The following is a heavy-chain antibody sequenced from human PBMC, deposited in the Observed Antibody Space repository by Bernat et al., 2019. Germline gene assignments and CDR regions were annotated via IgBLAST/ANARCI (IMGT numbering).Heavy chain of an antibody. CDR3: ARSPYEAPVINDSSYYSMDV. CDR2: IWYDGSNK. V-gene: IGHV3-33*01. CDR1: GFTFSSYG. Sequence: QVQLVESGGGVVQPGRSLTLSCAASGFTFSSYGMHWVRQAPGKGLEWVAVIWYDGSNKYYADSVKGRFTISRDNSKNTLYLQMNSLRAEDTAVYYCARSPYEAPVINDSSYYSMDVWGKGPRSPSP. J-gene: IGHJ6*03. D-gene: IGHD2-21*01.